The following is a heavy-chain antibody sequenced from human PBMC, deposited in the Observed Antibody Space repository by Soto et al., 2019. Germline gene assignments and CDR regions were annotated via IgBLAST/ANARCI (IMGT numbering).Heavy chain of an antibody. J-gene: IGHJ4*02. Sequence: QVQLQESGPGLVKPSQTLSLTSTVSGDSISSGGDYWSWIRQHPGKGLEWIGFTYYSGSTYYNPSLKSRVIISIDTSKNEFSLKLSSVTAADTAVYYCARGSTVAAILFDYWGQGTLVTVSS. CDR2: TYYSGST. CDR3: ARGSTVAAILFDY. V-gene: IGHV4-31*03. D-gene: IGHD2-15*01. CDR1: GDSISSGGDY.